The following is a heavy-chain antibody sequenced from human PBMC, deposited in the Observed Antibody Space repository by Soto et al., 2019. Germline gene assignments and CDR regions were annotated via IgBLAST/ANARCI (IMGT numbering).Heavy chain of an antibody. CDR1: GYTFTSYD. J-gene: IGHJ6*02. CDR2: MNPNSGNT. Sequence: GASVKVSCKASGYTFTSYDINWARQATGQGLEWMGWMNPNSGNTGYAQKFQGRVTMTRNTSISTAYMELRSLRSEDTAVYYCARGGRLRYLYYGMDVWGQGTTVTVSS. CDR3: ARGGRLRYLYYGMDV. D-gene: IGHD3-9*01. V-gene: IGHV1-8*01.